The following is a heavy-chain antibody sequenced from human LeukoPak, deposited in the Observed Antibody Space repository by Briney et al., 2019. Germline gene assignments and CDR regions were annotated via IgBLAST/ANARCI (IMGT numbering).Heavy chain of an antibody. Sequence: PGRSLRLSCAASGFAFSSYAMHWVRQAPGQGLEWVAAISFDGTNKYYADSVKGRFAISRDNSKNTLSLEMNSLRVEDTAMYYCARGSTYYDSSGQVPFDYWGQGTLVTVSS. D-gene: IGHD3-22*01. CDR2: ISFDGTNK. J-gene: IGHJ4*02. CDR1: GFAFSSYA. V-gene: IGHV3-30*09. CDR3: ARGSTYYDSSGQVPFDY.